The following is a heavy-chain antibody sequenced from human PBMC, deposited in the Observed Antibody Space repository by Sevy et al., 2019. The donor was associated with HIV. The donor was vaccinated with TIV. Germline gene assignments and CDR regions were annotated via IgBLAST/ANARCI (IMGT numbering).Heavy chain of an antibody. CDR1: GFTFSSYA. V-gene: IGHV3-30*04. Sequence: GGSLRLSCAASGFTFSSYAMHWVRQAPGKGLEWVAVISYDEAHKNYADSVKGRFSISKDNSKNTLYLQMSSLRAEDTAVYYCARVGIVVGGAFDIWGQGTMVTVS. J-gene: IGHJ3*02. D-gene: IGHD2-15*01. CDR2: ISYDEAHK. CDR3: ARVGIVVGGAFDI.